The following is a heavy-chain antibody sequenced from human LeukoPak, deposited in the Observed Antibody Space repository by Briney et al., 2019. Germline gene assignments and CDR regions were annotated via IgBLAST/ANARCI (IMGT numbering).Heavy chain of an antibody. CDR3: ARGVVAATFYYYMDV. CDR2: INPNSGGT. D-gene: IGHD2-15*01. V-gene: IGHV1-2*02. Sequence: GASVKVSCKASGYIFTNYGLSWVRQAPGQGLEWMGWINPNSGGTNYAQKFQGRVTMTRDTSISTAYMELSSLTSDDTAVYYCARGVVAATFYYYMDVWGKGTTVTVSS. CDR1: GYIFTNYG. J-gene: IGHJ6*03.